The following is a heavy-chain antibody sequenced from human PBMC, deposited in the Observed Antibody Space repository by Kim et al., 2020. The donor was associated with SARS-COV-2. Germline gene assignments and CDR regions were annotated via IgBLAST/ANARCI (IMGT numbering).Heavy chain of an antibody. J-gene: IGHJ6*02. CDR1: GGSISSYY. CDR2: IYYSGST. Sequence: SETLSLTCTVSGGSISSYYWSWIRQPPGKGLEWIGYIYYSGSTNYNPSLKSRVTISVDTSKNQFSLKLSSVTAADTAVYYCATYYYDSSGYSYGMDVWGQGTTVTVSS. V-gene: IGHV4-59*13. CDR3: ATYYYDSSGYSYGMDV. D-gene: IGHD3-22*01.